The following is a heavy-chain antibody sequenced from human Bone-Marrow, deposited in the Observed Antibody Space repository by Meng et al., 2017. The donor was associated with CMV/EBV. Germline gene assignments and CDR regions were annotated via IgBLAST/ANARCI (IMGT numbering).Heavy chain of an antibody. CDR1: GFTFSNYN. Sequence: GGSLKISCAASGFTFSNYNMNWVRQAPGKGLEWVSSISSSSRYIYYADSVKGRFTISRDNAKNSLYLQMNSLRAEDTAVYYCARDRWLLWFGDGESWFDPWGQGTLVTVSS. CDR2: ISSSSRYI. J-gene: IGHJ5*02. D-gene: IGHD3-10*01. V-gene: IGHV3-21*01. CDR3: ARDRWLLWFGDGESWFDP.